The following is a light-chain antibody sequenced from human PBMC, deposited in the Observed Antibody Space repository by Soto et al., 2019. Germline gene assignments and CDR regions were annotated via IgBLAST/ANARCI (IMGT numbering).Light chain of an antibody. V-gene: IGLV4-60*03. CDR3: ETWDTNTRV. J-gene: IGLJ2*01. CDR2: LEGSGGY. Sequence: QPVLTQSSSASASLGSSVKLTCTLSSGHRSYIIAWHQQQPGKAPRYLMKLEGSGGYNKGSGVPDRFSGSSSGADRYLTISNLQSEDEADYYCETWDTNTRVFGGGTQLTVL. CDR1: SGHRSYI.